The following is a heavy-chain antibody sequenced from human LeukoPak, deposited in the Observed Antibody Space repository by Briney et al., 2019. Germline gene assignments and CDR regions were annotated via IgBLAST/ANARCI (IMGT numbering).Heavy chain of an antibody. D-gene: IGHD3-10*01. CDR2: INPNSGGT. CDR3: AKGRGRLHVNRGVYNYHYYMEV. V-gene: IGHV1-2*02. CDR1: GYTFTGYY. Sequence: APVKVSCKASGYTFTGYYMHWVRQAPGQGLEWMGWINPNSGGTNYAQKFQGRVTMTRDTSISTAYMELSSLGSEDTAIYYCAKGRGRLHVNRGVYNYHYYMEVWGTGTTVIVS. J-gene: IGHJ6*03.